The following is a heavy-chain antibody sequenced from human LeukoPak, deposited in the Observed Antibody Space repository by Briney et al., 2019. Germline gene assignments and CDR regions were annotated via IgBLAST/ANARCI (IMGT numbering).Heavy chain of an antibody. V-gene: IGHV5-51*01. J-gene: IGHJ5*02. CDR2: IYPGDSDT. CDR3: ARQGLLGSSWYNWFDP. CDR1: GYSFTSHW. D-gene: IGHD6-13*01. Sequence: GESLKISCKGSGYSFTSHWIAWVRQMPGKGLEWMGMIYPGDSDTRYSPSFQGQVTISADRSISTAYLQWSGLQASDTAMYYCARQGLLGSSWYNWFDPWGQGTLVTVSS.